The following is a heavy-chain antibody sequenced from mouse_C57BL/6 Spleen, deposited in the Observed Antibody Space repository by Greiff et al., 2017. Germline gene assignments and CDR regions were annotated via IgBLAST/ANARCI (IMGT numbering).Heavy chain of an antibody. CDR3: ARKGENGNYVYYAMDY. D-gene: IGHD2-1*01. Sequence: QVQLQQSGAELVKPGASVKISCKASGYAFSSYWMNWVKQRPGKGLEWIGQIYPGDGDTNSNGKFKGKATLTADKSSSTAYMQLSSLTSEDSAVYCCARKGENGNYVYYAMDYRGQGTSVTVSS. CDR2: IYPGDGDT. V-gene: IGHV1-80*01. J-gene: IGHJ4*01. CDR1: GYAFSSYW.